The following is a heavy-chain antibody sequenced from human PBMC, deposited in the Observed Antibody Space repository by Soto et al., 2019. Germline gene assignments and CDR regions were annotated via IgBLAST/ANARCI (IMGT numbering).Heavy chain of an antibody. V-gene: IGHV3-23*01. CDR2: ISGSGGST. Sequence: GGSLRLSCAASGFTFSSYAMSWVRQAPGKGLEWVSAISGSGGSTYYADSVKGRFTISRDNSKNTLYLQMNSLRAEDTAVYYCAKAPTSGYYTNYYYGMDVWGQGTTVTVSS. CDR1: GFTFSSYA. D-gene: IGHD3-3*01. CDR3: AKAPTSGYYTNYYYGMDV. J-gene: IGHJ6*02.